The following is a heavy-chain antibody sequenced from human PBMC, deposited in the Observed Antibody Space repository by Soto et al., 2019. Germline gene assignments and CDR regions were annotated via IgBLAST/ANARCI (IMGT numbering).Heavy chain of an antibody. V-gene: IGHV1-46*01. CDR1: GYTFTNYY. CDR2: INPSGGGT. CDR3: TRVREYYNGMDV. Sequence: QVQLVQSGAEVTKPGSSVKVSCKASGYTFTNYYIHWVRQAPGQGLEWMGVINPSGGGTTYAQNFQGRVTVTRDTSTSTVYMELSSLRSEDTAVYYCTRVREYYNGMDVWGQGTTVTVSS. J-gene: IGHJ6*02.